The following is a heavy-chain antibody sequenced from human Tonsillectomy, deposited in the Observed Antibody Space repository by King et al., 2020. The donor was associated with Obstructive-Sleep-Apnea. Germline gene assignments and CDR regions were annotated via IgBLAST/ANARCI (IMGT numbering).Heavy chain of an antibody. D-gene: IGHD3-16*02. CDR1: GFTFSNYA. Sequence: VQLVESGGGLVQPGGSLRLSCAASGFTFSNYAMSWVRQAPGKGLEWVSGISGGGGRTYYADSVKGRFTISRDNSRNTLYLQMNSLRAEDTAVYYCAKDADYDYVWGSYRGAPVDYWGQGTLVTVSS. CDR2: ISGGGGRT. CDR3: AKDADYDYVWGSYRGAPVDY. V-gene: IGHV3-23*04. J-gene: IGHJ4*02.